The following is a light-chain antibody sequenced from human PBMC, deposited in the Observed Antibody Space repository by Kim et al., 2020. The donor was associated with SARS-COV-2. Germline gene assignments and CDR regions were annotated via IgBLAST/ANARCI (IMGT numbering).Light chain of an antibody. Sequence: ALGQTVGITCHGDSLKTSYATWYQQKPGQAPVLVLYGKDNRPSGIPDRFSGSSSSNTGSLTITGAQAEDEADYYCSSRDTTNSHVVFGGGTQLTVL. CDR3: SSRDTTNSHVV. CDR2: GKD. CDR1: SLKTSY. V-gene: IGLV3-19*01. J-gene: IGLJ3*02.